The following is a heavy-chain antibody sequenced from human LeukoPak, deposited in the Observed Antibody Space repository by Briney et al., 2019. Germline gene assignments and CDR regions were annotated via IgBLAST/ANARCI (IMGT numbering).Heavy chain of an antibody. CDR3: ARDKARYSSGRSED. Sequence: PGGSLRLSCAASGFTFSSYSMNWVSQAPGKGLEWVSSISSSSSYIYYADSVKGRFTISRDNAKNSLYLQMNSLRAEDTAVYYCARDKARYSSGRSEDWGQGTLVTVSS. D-gene: IGHD6-19*01. CDR2: ISSSSSYI. V-gene: IGHV3-21*01. J-gene: IGHJ4*02. CDR1: GFTFSSYS.